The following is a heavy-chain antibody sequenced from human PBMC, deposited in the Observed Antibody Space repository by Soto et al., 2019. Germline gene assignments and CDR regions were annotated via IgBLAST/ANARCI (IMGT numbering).Heavy chain of an antibody. CDR3: AREGQQLCDY. Sequence: QVQLVESGGGVVQPGRSLRLSCAASGFTFSSYAMHWVRQAPGKGLEWVAVISYDGSNKYYADSVKGRFTISRDNSKNTLYLQMNSLRAEDRAVYYCAREGQQLCDYWGQGTLVTVSS. CDR1: GFTFSSYA. CDR2: ISYDGSNK. V-gene: IGHV3-30-3*01. J-gene: IGHJ4*02. D-gene: IGHD6-13*01.